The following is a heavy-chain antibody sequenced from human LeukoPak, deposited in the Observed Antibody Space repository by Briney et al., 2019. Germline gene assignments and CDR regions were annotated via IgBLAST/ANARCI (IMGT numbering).Heavy chain of an antibody. CDR3: ARVRPSDYDYVWGSYRWPALFDY. Sequence: SETLSLTCTVSGGSISSSGYYWGWIRQPPGKGLEWIGSIYYSGSTYYNPSLKSRVTISVDTSKNQFSLKLSSVTAADTAVYYCARVRPSDYDYVWGSYRWPALFDYWGQGTLVTVSS. CDR1: GGSISSSGYY. D-gene: IGHD3-16*02. J-gene: IGHJ4*02. CDR2: IYYSGST. V-gene: IGHV4-39*07.